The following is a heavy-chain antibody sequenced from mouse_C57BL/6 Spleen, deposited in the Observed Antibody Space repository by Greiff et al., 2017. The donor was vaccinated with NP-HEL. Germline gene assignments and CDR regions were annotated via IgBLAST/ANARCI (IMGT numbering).Heavy chain of an antibody. Sequence: VQLQQSGAELVKPGASVKLSCKASGYTFTSYWMQWVKQRPGQGLEWIGEIDPSDSYTNYNQKFKGKATLTVDTSSSTAYMQLSSLTSEDSAVYYCARTQLRRDAMDYWGQGTSVTVSS. CDR3: ARTQLRRDAMDY. J-gene: IGHJ4*01. D-gene: IGHD2-12*01. CDR2: IDPSDSYT. CDR1: GYTFTSYW. V-gene: IGHV1-50*01.